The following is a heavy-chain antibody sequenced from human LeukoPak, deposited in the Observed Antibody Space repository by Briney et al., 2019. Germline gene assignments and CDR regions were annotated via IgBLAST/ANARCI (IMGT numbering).Heavy chain of an antibody. CDR3: ARAPSRYSPYYFDY. Sequence: SETLSLTCAVYGGSFSGYYWSWIRQPPGKGLEWIGEVNHSGSTNYNPSLKSRVTISVDTSKNQFSLKLSSVTAADTAVYYCARAPSRYSPYYFDYWGQGTLVTVSS. J-gene: IGHJ4*02. D-gene: IGHD2-21*01. V-gene: IGHV4-34*01. CDR2: VNHSGST. CDR1: GGSFSGYY.